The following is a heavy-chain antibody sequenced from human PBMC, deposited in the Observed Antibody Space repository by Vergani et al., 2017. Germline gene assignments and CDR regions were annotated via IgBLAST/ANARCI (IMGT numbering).Heavy chain of an antibody. CDR3: ARAVLDVRGYSGYAPPDY. CDR1: GYTLTELS. J-gene: IGHJ4*02. Sequence: QVQLVQSGAEVKKPGASVKVSCKVSGYTLTELSMHWVRQAPGKGLEWMGGFDPEDGETIYAQKFQGRVTITADKSTSTAYMELSSLRSEDTAVYYCARAVLDVRGYSGYAPPDYWGQGTLVTVSS. D-gene: IGHD5-12*01. V-gene: IGHV1-24*01. CDR2: FDPEDGET.